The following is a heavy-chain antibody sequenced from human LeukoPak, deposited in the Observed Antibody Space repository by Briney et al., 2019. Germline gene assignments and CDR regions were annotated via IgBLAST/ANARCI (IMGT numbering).Heavy chain of an antibody. CDR2: ISNSGANI. CDR1: GFNFHNYA. Sequence: GGSLRLSCIASGFNFHNYAMSWVRQAPGRGLEWLSSISNSGANIDYRNSVKGRFTISRDNSKNTLYLQMDSLGAEDTAVYYCANFACCHFDSESGYWGQGTLVTVSS. J-gene: IGHJ4*02. CDR3: ANFACCHFDSESGY. V-gene: IGHV3-23*01. D-gene: IGHD3-9*01.